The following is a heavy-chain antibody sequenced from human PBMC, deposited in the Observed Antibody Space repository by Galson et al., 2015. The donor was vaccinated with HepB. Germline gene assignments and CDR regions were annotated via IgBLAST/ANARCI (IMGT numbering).Heavy chain of an antibody. CDR2: ISSSSTTI. J-gene: IGHJ4*02. CDR3: AFLRGYDLKPLDY. D-gene: IGHD5-12*01. CDR1: TFIFSTYS. V-gene: IGHV3-48*04. Sequence: SLRLSCAASTFIFSTYSMNWVRQAPGRGLEWVSYISSSSTTIYYADSVKGRFTISRDNAKNSLYLQMNSLRAKDTAVYYCAFLRGYDLKPLDYWGQGTLVTVSS.